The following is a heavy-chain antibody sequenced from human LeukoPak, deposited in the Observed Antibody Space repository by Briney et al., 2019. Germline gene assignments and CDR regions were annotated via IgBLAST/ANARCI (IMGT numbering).Heavy chain of an antibody. CDR2: IRSRLYGRTA. CDR1: GFNFADYA. Sequence: GRSLRLSCRGSGFNFADYAMSWVRQAPGQGLEWVGLIRSRLYGRTAEYGPSVKGRFTVSRYHSQGIAYLQMNSLKPDDTAEYYCSRGMTESGAKYYSDHWGQGTLVTVSS. CDR3: SRGMTESGAKYYSDH. J-gene: IGHJ4*02. D-gene: IGHD4/OR15-4a*01. V-gene: IGHV3-49*04.